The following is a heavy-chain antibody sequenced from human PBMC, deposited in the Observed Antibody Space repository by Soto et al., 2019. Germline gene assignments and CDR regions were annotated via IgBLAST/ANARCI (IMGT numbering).Heavy chain of an antibody. CDR1: GGSIINYY. V-gene: IGHV4-59*08. D-gene: IGHD2-15*01. J-gene: IGHJ6*02. CDR2: IYYSGTT. CDR3: ARLGGYCDRTGCYGYYALDV. Sequence: PSETLSLTCTVSGGSIINYYWSWIRQPPGKGLEWIGYIYYSGTTSYNPSLRSRVTISVDTSKNDFSLKVTSATVADTAIYYCARLGGYCDRTGCYGYYALDVWGHGTTVTVSS.